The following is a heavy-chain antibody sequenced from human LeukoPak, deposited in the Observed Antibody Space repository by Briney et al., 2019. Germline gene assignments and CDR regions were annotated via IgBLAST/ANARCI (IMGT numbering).Heavy chain of an antibody. CDR3: ARGGTNWGYYFDY. CDR1: GYTFTGYY. J-gene: IGHJ4*02. Sequence: ASVKVSCKASGYTFTGYYMHWVRQAPGQGLEWMGWINPNSGGTNYAQKFQGRVTTTRDTSISTAYMELSRLRSDDTAVYYCARGGTNWGYYFDYWGQGTLVTVSS. V-gene: IGHV1-2*02. D-gene: IGHD7-27*01. CDR2: INPNSGGT.